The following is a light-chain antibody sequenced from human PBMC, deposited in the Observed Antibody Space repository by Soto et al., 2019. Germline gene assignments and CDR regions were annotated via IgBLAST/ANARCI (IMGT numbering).Light chain of an antibody. CDR3: QQYGALPVT. V-gene: IGKV3-20*01. CDR1: QSVRGNS. CDR2: SVS. J-gene: IGKJ3*01. Sequence: EVVLTQSPGTLSLSPGEGATLSCRASQSVRGNSLAWYQQKPGQAPRLLIYSVSSRATGISDRFSGSGSGTDFTLTISRLEPEDFAVYYCQQYGALPVTFGPGITVDIK.